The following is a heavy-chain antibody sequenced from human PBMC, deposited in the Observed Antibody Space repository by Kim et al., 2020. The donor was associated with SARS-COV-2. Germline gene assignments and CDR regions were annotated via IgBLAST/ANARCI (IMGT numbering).Heavy chain of an antibody. J-gene: IGHJ6*02. V-gene: IGHV3-53*01. CDR2: IYSGGST. Sequence: GGSLRLSCAASGFTVSSNYMSWVRQAPGKGLEWVSVIYSGGSTYYADSVKGRFTISRDNSKNKLYLQMNSLRAEDTAVYYCAREEELDYDGSYYYGMDDWGQGTTVTVSS. D-gene: IGHD3-10*01. CDR3: AREEELDYDGSYYYGMDD. CDR1: GFTVSSNY.